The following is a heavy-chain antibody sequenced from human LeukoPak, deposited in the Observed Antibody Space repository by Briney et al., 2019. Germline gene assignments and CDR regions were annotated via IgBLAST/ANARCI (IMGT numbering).Heavy chain of an antibody. CDR2: ISSSGSTV. V-gene: IGHV3-48*03. J-gene: IGHJ6*02. CDR1: GFTFSSYE. CDR3: ARVRRGSSWYYYGMDV. D-gene: IGHD6-13*01. Sequence: PGGSLRLSCAASGFTFSSYEMSWVRQAPGKGPEWVSYISSSGSTVHLADSVKGRFTIFRDNAKNSLYLQMNSLRAEDTAVYYCARVRRGSSWYYYGMDVWGQGTTVTVSS.